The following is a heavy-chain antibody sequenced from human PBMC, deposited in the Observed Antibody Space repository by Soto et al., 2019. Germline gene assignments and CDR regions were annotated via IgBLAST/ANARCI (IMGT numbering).Heavy chain of an antibody. CDR2: ISSSSSYI. CDR3: ARDEGPIGPRYYYYMDV. Sequence: GGSLRLSCAASGFTFSSYSMNWVRQAPGKGLEWVSSISSSSSYIYYADSVKGRFTISRDNAKNSLYLQMNSLRAEDTAVYYCARDEGPIGPRYYYYMDVWGKGTTVTVSS. CDR1: GFTFSSYS. V-gene: IGHV3-21*01. D-gene: IGHD2-21*01. J-gene: IGHJ6*03.